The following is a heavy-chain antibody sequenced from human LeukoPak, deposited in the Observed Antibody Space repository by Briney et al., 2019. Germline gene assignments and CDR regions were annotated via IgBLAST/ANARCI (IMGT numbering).Heavy chain of an antibody. V-gene: IGHV4-39*07. CDR3: ARDPGHYYYDGGGRQDAFDI. CDR1: GGSISSSNSY. CDR2: ISYSVSS. J-gene: IGHJ3*02. Sequence: SETLPLTCTVSGGSISSSNSYWGWIRQPPGKGLEWIGSISYSVSSHYNPSLRSRATISVDTSRNHFSLKLSSVTAADTAVYYCARDPGHYYYDGGGRQDAFDIWGQGTMVTVSS. D-gene: IGHD3-22*01.